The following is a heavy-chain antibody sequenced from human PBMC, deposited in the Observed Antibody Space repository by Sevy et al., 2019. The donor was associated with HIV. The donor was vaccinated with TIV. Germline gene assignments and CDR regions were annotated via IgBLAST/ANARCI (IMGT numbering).Heavy chain of an antibody. CDR2: INHSGST. Sequence: SETLSLTCAVYGGSFSGYYWSWIRQPPGKGLEWIGEINHSGSTNYNPSLKSRVTISVDTSKNQFSLKLSSVTAADTAVYYCARKGITKNWFDPWGQGTLVTISS. D-gene: IGHD3-10*01. CDR3: ARKGITKNWFDP. J-gene: IGHJ5*02. V-gene: IGHV4-34*01. CDR1: GGSFSGYY.